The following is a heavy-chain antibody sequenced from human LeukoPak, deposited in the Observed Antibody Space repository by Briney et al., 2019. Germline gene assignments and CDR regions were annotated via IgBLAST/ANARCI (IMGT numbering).Heavy chain of an antibody. CDR2: VTHSGIT. D-gene: IGHD3-16*02. Sequence: SETLSLTCAGYGGSFSGYYWSWVGQSPGKGLEGIGEVTHSGITNSNASLTSGVPMSVDMSKNQFSLKMTSVTAADTAVYYCARVLRYLYWTVDVWSQGTAITVSS. CDR3: ARVLRYLYWTVDV. V-gene: IGHV4-34*10. CDR1: GGSFSGYY. J-gene: IGHJ6*02.